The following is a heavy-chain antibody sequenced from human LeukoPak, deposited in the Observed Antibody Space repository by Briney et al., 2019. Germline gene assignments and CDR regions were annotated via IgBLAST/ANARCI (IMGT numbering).Heavy chain of an antibody. V-gene: IGHV3-21*01. D-gene: IGHD2-15*01. Sequence: GGSLRLSCAASGFTFSSYEMNWVRQAPGKGLEWVSSISSSSSYIYYADSVKGRFTISRDNAKNSLYLQMNSLRAEDTAVYYCEWVVVAAGFDYWGQGTLVTVSS. CDR3: EWVVVAAGFDY. CDR1: GFTFSSYE. CDR2: ISSSSSYI. J-gene: IGHJ4*02.